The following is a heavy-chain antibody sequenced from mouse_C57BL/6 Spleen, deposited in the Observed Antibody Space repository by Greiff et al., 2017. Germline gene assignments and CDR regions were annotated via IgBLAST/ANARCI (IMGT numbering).Heavy chain of an antibody. V-gene: IGHV1-22*01. CDR3: EKEYGYYVSSLRFAY. CDR2: INPNNGGT. Sequence: EVQLQQSGPELVKPGASVKMSCKASGYTFTDYNMHWVKQSHGKSLEWIGYINPNNGGTRYNQKFKGKATLTVNKSSSTAYMGLRSLTSEDSAVYYCEKEYGYYVSSLRFAYWGQGTLVTVSA. CDR1: GYTFTDYN. J-gene: IGHJ3*01. D-gene: IGHD1-1*01.